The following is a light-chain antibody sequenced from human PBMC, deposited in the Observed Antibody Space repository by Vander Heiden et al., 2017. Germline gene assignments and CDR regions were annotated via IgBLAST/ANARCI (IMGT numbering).Light chain of an antibody. J-gene: IGLJ3*02. CDR2: DNN. V-gene: IGLV1-51*01. Sequence: QSVLTQPPSVSTAPGQKVTISCSGSSSNIGNNYVSWYQQLPGTAPKLLIYDNNKRPSGSPDRFSGSKSGTSATLGITGLQSGDEADYYCGTWDSSLSALVFGGGTKLTVL. CDR3: GTWDSSLSALV. CDR1: SSNIGNNY.